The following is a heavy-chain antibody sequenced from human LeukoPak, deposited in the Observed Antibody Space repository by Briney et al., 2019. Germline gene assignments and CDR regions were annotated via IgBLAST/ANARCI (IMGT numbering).Heavy chain of an antibody. Sequence: ASVRVSCKAYGYTFTSYDINWVRQATGQGLEWMGWMNPNSGNTGYAQKFQGRVTMTRNTSISTAYMELSSLRSEDTAVYYCAINDNSRRYFQYWGQGTLVTVSS. V-gene: IGHV1-8*01. CDR2: MNPNSGNT. D-gene: IGHD1-26*01. CDR1: GYTFTSYD. CDR3: AINDNSRRYFQY. J-gene: IGHJ1*01.